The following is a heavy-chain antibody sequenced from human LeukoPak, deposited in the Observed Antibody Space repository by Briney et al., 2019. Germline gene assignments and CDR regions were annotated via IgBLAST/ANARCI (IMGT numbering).Heavy chain of an antibody. Sequence: GAAVKVSCKASAYTFTTYNIHWVRQAPGQGLEWMGIINPSGGSTSYAQKFQGRVTMTRDTSTSTVFMELGCLRSEDTVVYYCARTQRGSFPFDYWGQGTLVTVSS. CDR3: ARTQRGSFPFDY. V-gene: IGHV1-46*01. CDR2: INPSGGST. D-gene: IGHD1-26*01. CDR1: AYTFTTYN. J-gene: IGHJ4*02.